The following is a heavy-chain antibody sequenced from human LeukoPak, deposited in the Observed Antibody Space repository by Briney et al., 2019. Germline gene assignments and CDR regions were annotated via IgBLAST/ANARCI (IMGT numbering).Heavy chain of an antibody. J-gene: IGHJ4*02. CDR2: ISGSGGST. V-gene: IGHV3-23*01. CDR1: GFTFSSYA. Sequence: GGSLRLSCAASGFTFSSYAMSWVRQAPGKGLEWASAISGSGGSTYYADSVKGRFTISRDNSKNTLYLQMNSLRAEGTAVYYCAKPGYSGYDSSLPFDYWGQGTLVTVSS. D-gene: IGHD5-12*01. CDR3: AKPGYSGYDSSLPFDY.